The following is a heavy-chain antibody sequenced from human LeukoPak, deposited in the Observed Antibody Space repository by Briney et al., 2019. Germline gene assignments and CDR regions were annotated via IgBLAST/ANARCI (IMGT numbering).Heavy chain of an antibody. Sequence: GGSLRLSCAASGFTFSSYWMSWVRQAPGKGLEWVANIKQDGSEKYYVDSVKGRFTISRDNSKNTLYLQMNSLRAEDTAVYYCAKMPKSSLRYFDWWDYYYYMDVWGKGTTVTISS. D-gene: IGHD3-9*01. J-gene: IGHJ6*03. CDR3: AKMPKSSLRYFDWWDYYYYMDV. V-gene: IGHV3-7*01. CDR1: GFTFSSYW. CDR2: IKQDGSEK.